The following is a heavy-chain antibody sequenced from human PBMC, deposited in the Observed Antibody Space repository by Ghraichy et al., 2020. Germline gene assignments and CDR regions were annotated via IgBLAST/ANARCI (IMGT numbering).Heavy chain of an antibody. J-gene: IGHJ4*02. CDR1: KNTFTNSY. D-gene: IGHD3-16*01. Sequence: ASVKVSCKTSKNTFTNSYMHWVRQAPGQGLEWMGIINPSGGSTSYAQKFQGRVTMTRDTSTSTVYMELSRLRSEDTAVYYCAASDYRTFDYWGQGTLITVSS. CDR3: AASDYRTFDY. V-gene: IGHV1-46*01. CDR2: INPSGGST.